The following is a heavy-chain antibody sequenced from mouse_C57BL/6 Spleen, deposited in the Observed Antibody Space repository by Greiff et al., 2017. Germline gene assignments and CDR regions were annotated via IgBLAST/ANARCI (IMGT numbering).Heavy chain of an antibody. V-gene: IGHV1-85*01. CDR3: ARREGYDEDYAMDY. CDR2: IYPRDGST. Sequence: VQLQQSGPELVKPGASVKLSCKASGYTFTSYDINWVKQRPGQGLEWIGWIYPRDGSTKYNEKFKGKATLTVDTSSSTAYMELHSLTSEDAAVYFCARREGYDEDYAMDYWGQGTSVTVSS. J-gene: IGHJ4*01. CDR1: GYTFTSYD. D-gene: IGHD2-2*01.